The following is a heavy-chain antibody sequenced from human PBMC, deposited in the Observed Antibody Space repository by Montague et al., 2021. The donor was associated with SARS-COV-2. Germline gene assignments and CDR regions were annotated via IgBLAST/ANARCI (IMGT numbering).Heavy chain of an antibody. D-gene: IGHD2-15*01. CDR2: TGSSSSYI. CDR3: AREAAPQYCAGGSCYQPEDF. J-gene: IGHJ4*02. V-gene: IGHV3-21*01. Sequence: SLRLSCAASGFTFSSFSMNWVRQAPGKGLEWVAITGSSSSYIYYADSVKGRFTISRDNAKNSLYLQMNSLRGDDTAIYYCAREAAPQYCAGGSCYQPEDFWGQGTQVTVSS. CDR1: GFTFSSFS.